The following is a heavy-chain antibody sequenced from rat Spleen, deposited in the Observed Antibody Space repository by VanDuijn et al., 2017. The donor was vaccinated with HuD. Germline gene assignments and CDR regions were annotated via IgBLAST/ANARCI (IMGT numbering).Heavy chain of an antibody. CDR1: GHSITTAYR. CDR3: ARGGTMALDY. J-gene: IGHJ2*01. D-gene: IGHD1-3*01. Sequence: EVQLQESGPGLVKPSQSLSLTCSVTGHSITTAYRWNWIRKFPGNKLEWLGYINSAGTTNYNPSLKSRISITRDTSKNQFFLQLTSVTTEDTATYYCARGGTMALDYWGQGVMVTVSS. CDR2: INSAGTT. V-gene: IGHV3-3*01.